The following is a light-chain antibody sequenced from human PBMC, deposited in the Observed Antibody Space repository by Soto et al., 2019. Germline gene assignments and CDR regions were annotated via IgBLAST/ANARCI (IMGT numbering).Light chain of an antibody. CDR1: SGPSSYA. V-gene: IGLV4-69*01. CDR2: LNSDGSH. Sequence: QSVLTQSPSASASLGASVKLTCTLSSGPSSYAIAWHQQQPEKGPRYLMKLNSDGSHSKGDGIPDRFSGSSSGAERYLIISSLQSEDEADYYCQTWGTGIHVFGTGTKLTVL. CDR3: QTWGTGIHV. J-gene: IGLJ1*01.